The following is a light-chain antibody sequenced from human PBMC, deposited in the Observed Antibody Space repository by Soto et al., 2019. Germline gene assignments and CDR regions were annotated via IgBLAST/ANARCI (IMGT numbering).Light chain of an antibody. Sequence: EIVMTQSPATLSVSPGERATLSCRASQSVSSNLAWYQQKPGQAPRLLIYGASTRATGVPARFSGSGSGTDFTLTISSLQSEDFAIYYCPQYGSSPLTFGGGTKVDI. CDR3: PQYGSSPLT. CDR1: QSVSSN. CDR2: GAS. J-gene: IGKJ4*01. V-gene: IGKV3-15*01.